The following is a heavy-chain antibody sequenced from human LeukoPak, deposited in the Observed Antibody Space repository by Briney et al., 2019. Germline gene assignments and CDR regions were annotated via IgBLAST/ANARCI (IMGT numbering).Heavy chain of an antibody. CDR1: GYSFTNYW. CDR2: IHGADSLT. D-gene: IGHD4-17*01. J-gene: IGHJ4*02. Sequence: GESLKISCKDSGYSFTNYWIGWVRQMPGKGLEWMGIIHGADSLTMYSPSFQGQVTISADKSVSTAYLQWSGLKPSDTAIYYCAGARNGDYRWDYWGQGTLVTVSS. V-gene: IGHV5-51*01. CDR3: AGARNGDYRWDY.